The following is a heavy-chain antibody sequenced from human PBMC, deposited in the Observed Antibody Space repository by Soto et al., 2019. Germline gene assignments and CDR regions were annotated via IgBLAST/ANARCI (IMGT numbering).Heavy chain of an antibody. J-gene: IGHJ4*02. Sequence: QVQLVESGGGVVQPGRSLRLSCAASGFTFSSYAMHWVRQAPGKGLEWVAVISYDGSNKYYADSVKGRFTISRDNSKNTLYLQMNSLRAEDTAVYYCAREWDLYSNYGDYWGQGTLVTVSS. CDR3: AREWDLYSNYGDY. CDR2: ISYDGSNK. D-gene: IGHD4-4*01. CDR1: GFTFSSYA. V-gene: IGHV3-30-3*01.